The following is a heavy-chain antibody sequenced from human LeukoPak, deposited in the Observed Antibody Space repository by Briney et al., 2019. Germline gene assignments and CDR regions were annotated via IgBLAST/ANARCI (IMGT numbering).Heavy chain of an antibody. Sequence: GGSLRLSCAASGFDFDNYWMTWVRQDPGRGLEWVANMNQDGSEQYYVDSVKGRFTISRDNGKKSLYLQMNSLRAEDTAVYYCSRGQGCAYWGQGTLLTVSS. CDR3: SRGQGCAY. CDR1: GFDFDNYW. J-gene: IGHJ4*02. V-gene: IGHV3-7*04. CDR2: MNQDGSEQ. D-gene: IGHD2-8*01.